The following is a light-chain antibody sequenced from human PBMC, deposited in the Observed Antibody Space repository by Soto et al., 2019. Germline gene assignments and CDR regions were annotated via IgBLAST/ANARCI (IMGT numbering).Light chain of an antibody. J-gene: IGKJ1*01. CDR1: QTVSTNY. CDR2: GAS. V-gene: IGKV3-20*01. Sequence: EVGLTQSPGILSLSPGERATLSCSASQTVSTNYLAWYQQKPGQAPRLLIYGASSRATGIPDRFSGSGSGTDFTLPISRLEPEDAAVFYCHQYGSSPWTFGQGTKGEIK. CDR3: HQYGSSPWT.